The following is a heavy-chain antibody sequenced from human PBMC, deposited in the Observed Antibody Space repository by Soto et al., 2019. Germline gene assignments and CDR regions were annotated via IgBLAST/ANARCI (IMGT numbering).Heavy chain of an antibody. CDR2: IYYSGST. CDR3: AVGGSGSYYKIWFDY. J-gene: IGHJ4*02. V-gene: IGHV4-59*01. Sequence: SETLSLTCTVSGGSISSYYWSWIRQPPGKGLEWIGYIYYSGSTNYNPSLKSRVTISVDTSKNQFSLKLSSVTAADTAVYYCAVGGSGSYYKIWFDYWGQGTLVTVSS. D-gene: IGHD3-10*01. CDR1: GGSISSYY.